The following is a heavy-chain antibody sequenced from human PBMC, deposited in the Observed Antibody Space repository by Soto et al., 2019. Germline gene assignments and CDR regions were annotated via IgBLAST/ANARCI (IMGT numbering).Heavy chain of an antibody. V-gene: IGHV5-51*01. CDR2: IYPGDSDT. Sequence: GESLKISCKGSGYSFTSYWIGWVRQMPGKGLEWMGIIYPGDSDTRYSPSFQGQVTISADKSISTAYLQWSSLKASDTAMYYCARVLEMATMSRAFDIWGQGTMVTVSS. J-gene: IGHJ3*02. CDR3: ARVLEMATMSRAFDI. D-gene: IGHD5-12*01. CDR1: GYSFTSYW.